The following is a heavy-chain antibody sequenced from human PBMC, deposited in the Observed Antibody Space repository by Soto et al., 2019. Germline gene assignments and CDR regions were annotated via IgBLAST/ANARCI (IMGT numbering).Heavy chain of an antibody. CDR1: GNTVPNYA. J-gene: IGHJ4*02. Sequence: GASVKVSCKASGNTVPNYAIHWVRQAPGQRLEWMGWINGGNGNTYYSDHFQGRVTFTRDTSAGTVYMQLSSLTSEDTAVYYCARDDFGFSGSHYIDYFNYWGQGALVTVSS. CDR2: INGGNGNT. V-gene: IGHV1-3*01. CDR3: ARDDFGFSGSHYIDYFNY. D-gene: IGHD1-26*01.